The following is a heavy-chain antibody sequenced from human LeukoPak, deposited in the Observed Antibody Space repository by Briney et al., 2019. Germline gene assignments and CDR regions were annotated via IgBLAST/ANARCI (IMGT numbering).Heavy chain of an antibody. J-gene: IGHJ4*02. CDR3: AIRNYYGSGS. V-gene: IGHV3-23*01. CDR2: ISGSGGST. D-gene: IGHD3-10*01. CDR1: GFTFDDYS. Sequence: GGSLRLSCAASGFTFDDYSMHWVRQAPGKGLEWVSGISGSGGSTYYADSVKGRFTISRDNSKNTLYLQMNSLRAEDTAVYYCAIRNYYGSGSWGREPWSPSPQ.